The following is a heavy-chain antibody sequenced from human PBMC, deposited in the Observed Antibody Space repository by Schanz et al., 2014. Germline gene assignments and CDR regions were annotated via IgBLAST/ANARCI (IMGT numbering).Heavy chain of an antibody. CDR1: RFTFSTYG. J-gene: IGHJ4*02. D-gene: IGHD1-26*01. CDR3: AKGTSGSDDTNFDY. Sequence: QVQLVESGGGVVQPGGSLRLSCAASRFTFSTYGMHWVRQSPGKGLEWVAFIRYDGSNKYYADSVKGRFTISRDNSKNTLDLQMNSLRAENTAVYYCAKGTSGSDDTNFDYWGQGTLVTVSS. CDR2: IRYDGSNK. V-gene: IGHV3-30*02.